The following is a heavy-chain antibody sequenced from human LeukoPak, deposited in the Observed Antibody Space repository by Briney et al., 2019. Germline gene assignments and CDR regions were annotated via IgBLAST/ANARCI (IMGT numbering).Heavy chain of an antibody. CDR1: GFTFSNFG. CDR3: AREYYDTSGYFHGGF. Sequence: GGSLRLSCAASGFTFSNFGMNWVRQAPGKGLEWVSIISNSSTYTYYADSVKGRFTVSRDNAKNSLYLQMNSLRAEDTAVYYCAREYYDTSGYFHGGFWGQGTLVTVSS. J-gene: IGHJ4*02. CDR2: ISNSSTYT. V-gene: IGHV3-21*01. D-gene: IGHD3-22*01.